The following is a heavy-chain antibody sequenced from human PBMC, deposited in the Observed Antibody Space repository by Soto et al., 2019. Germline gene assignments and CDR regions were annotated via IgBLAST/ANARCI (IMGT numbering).Heavy chain of an antibody. CDR2: IIPILGIA. J-gene: IGHJ3*02. CDR3: ARDHDGGNPHAFDI. CDR1: GGTFSSYT. Sequence: QVQLVQSGAEVKKPGSSVKVSCKASGGTFSSYTISWVRQAPGQGLEWMGRIIPILGIANYAQKFQGRVTITADKSTSTAYMELSSLRSEDTAVYYCARDHDGGNPHAFDIWGQGTMVTVSS. V-gene: IGHV1-69*08. D-gene: IGHD2-15*01.